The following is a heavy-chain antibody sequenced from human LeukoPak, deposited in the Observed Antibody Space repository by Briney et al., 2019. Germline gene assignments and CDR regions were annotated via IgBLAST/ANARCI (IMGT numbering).Heavy chain of an antibody. CDR3: ARGSGYDYPFDY. Sequence: PSETLSLTCAVSGGSISSGGYSWSWIRQPPGKGLEWIGYIYHSGSTYYNPSLKSQVTISVDRYKNQFSLKLSSVTAADTAVYYCARGSGYDYPFDYWGQGTLVTVSS. CDR1: GGSISSGGYS. CDR2: IYHSGST. D-gene: IGHD5-12*01. J-gene: IGHJ4*02. V-gene: IGHV4-30-2*01.